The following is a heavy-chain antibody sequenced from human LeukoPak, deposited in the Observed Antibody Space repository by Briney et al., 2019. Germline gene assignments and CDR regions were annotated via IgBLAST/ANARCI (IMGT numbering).Heavy chain of an antibody. V-gene: IGHV4-59*08. J-gene: IGHJ4*02. CDR2: IYYSGST. Sequence: SETLSLTCSVSGGSISSYHWSWIRQPPGRGLEWIGYIYYSGSTYYNPSLKSRLSISVDTSKNQFSLKLSSVTAADTAVYYCARRRGDNKTYYFDYWGQGTLVTVSS. D-gene: IGHD3-16*01. CDR3: ARRRGDNKTYYFDY. CDR1: GGSISSYH.